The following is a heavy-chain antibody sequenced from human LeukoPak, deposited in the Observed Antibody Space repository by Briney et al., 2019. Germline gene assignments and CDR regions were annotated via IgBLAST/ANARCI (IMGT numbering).Heavy chain of an antibody. CDR1: GGSISSSSYY. V-gene: IGHV4-39*07. CDR2: IYYSGST. J-gene: IGHJ6*02. D-gene: IGHD4-17*01. CDR3: AREGPYGDYYYYGMDV. Sequence: SETLSLTCTVSGGSISSSSYYWGWIRQPPGKGLEWIGSIYYSGSTYYNPSLKSRVTISVDTSKNQFSLKLSSVTAADTAVYYCAREGPYGDYYYYGMDVWGQGTTVTVSS.